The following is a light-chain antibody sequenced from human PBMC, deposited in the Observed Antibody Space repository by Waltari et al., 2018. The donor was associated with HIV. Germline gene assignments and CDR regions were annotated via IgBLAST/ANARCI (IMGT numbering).Light chain of an antibody. V-gene: IGLV2-14*01. J-gene: IGLJ3*02. CDR1: TSDFGLYNF. CDR3: TSFTSNYTVM. Sequence: QSALTQPASVSGSPGQSITISCTGSTSDFGLYNFISWYQQHPGGVPKFIISEVSSRPSVVSSRFSGSKSGNTASLTISWLQTEDEAEYYCTSFTSNYTVMFGGGTKVTVL. CDR2: EVS.